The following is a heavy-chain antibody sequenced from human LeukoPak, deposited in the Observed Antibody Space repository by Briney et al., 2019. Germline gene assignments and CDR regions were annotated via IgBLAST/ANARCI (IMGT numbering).Heavy chain of an antibody. CDR2: ISPRGDIT. CDR1: GFSFRSHG. J-gene: IGHJ1*01. Sequence: GGTLRLSCAASGFSFRSHGMNWVRQAPGKGLEWVSGISPRGDITYYKDSVRGRFTISRDNFKNTVSLQLNSLRAEDTAMYYCAKDDDWGRFNHWGQGTLVTVSS. CDR3: AKDDDWGRFNH. D-gene: IGHD3-16*01. V-gene: IGHV3-23*01.